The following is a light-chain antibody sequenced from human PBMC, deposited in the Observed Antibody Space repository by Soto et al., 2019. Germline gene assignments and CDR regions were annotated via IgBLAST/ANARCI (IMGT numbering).Light chain of an antibody. CDR2: AAS. CDR1: QSISSY. CDR3: QPSYSTPLT. J-gene: IGKJ4*01. Sequence: DIQMTQSPSSLSASVGDRVTITCRASQSISSYLNWYQQKPGKAPNLLIYAASSLQSGVPSRFSGSGSGTDFTLTISSLQPEDFATYYCQPSYSTPLTFGGGTKVDIK. V-gene: IGKV1-39*01.